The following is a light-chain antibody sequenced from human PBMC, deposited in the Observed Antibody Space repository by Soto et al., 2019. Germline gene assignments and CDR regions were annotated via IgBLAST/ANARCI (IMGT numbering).Light chain of an antibody. CDR2: GAS. CDR1: QSVISTS. CDR3: QHYGRSPLT. Sequence: EIVLTQSPDTLSLSPGERATLSCRAGQSVISTSLAWYQQKPGQAPRLLIYGASSRATGIPDRFSGSGSGTDFTLTISRLEPEDFAVYFCQHYGRSPLTFGGGTKVEIK. V-gene: IGKV3-20*01. J-gene: IGKJ4*01.